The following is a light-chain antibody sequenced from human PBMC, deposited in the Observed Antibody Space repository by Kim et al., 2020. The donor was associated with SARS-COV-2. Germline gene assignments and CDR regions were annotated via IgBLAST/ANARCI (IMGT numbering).Light chain of an antibody. J-gene: IGLJ2*01. V-gene: IGLV3-21*01. CDR1: NVGSKT. Sequence: APGKTAGITCGGNNVGSKTVHWYQQKLGQAPVLVIYYSTDRPSGIPARFPGSNAGNTATLTISRVEAGDEADYFCQVWVTNSNHPVFGGGTQLTVL. CDR2: YST. CDR3: QVWVTNSNHPV.